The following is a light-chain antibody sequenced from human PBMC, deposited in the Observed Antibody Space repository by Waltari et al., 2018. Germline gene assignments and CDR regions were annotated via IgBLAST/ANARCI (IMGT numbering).Light chain of an antibody. CDR1: QSVLYSSNNKNY. CDR2: WAS. Sequence: DIVMTQSPDSLAVSLGERATINCKSSQSVLYSSNNKNYLAWYQQKPGQPPKLLIYWASTRESGVPDRFSGSGSGTDVTLTISSLQAEDVAVYYCQQYYSTPQEITFGPGTKVDIK. CDR3: QQYYSTPQEIT. J-gene: IGKJ3*01. V-gene: IGKV4-1*01.